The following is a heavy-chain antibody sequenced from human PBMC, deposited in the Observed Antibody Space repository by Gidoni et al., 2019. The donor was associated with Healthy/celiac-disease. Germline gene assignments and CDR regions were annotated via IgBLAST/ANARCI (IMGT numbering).Heavy chain of an antibody. J-gene: IGHJ4*02. D-gene: IGHD3-10*01. CDR2: IRSKANSYAT. CDR3: TYHYYYGSGSYGDY. CDR1: GSPLRGAA. Sequence: EVQLVESGGGLVQPGGPRKLHCAASGSPLRGAAMHWVRQASGNGLEWVGRIRSKANSYATAYAASVKGRFTISRDDSKNTAYLQMNSLKTEDTAVYYCTYHYYYGSGSYGDYWGQGTLVTVSS. V-gene: IGHV3-73*01.